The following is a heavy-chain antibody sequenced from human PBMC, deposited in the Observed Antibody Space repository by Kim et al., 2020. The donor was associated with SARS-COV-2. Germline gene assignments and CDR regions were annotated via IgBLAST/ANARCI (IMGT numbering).Heavy chain of an antibody. Sequence: SSAKAVKGRFPSSRDNTKNTLYLQMKGLRGEDTAVYYCARGASDWPGIDYWGQGPLVTVSA. J-gene: IGHJ4*02. V-gene: IGHV3-74*01. CDR3: ARGASDWPGIDY. D-gene: IGHD6-19*01.